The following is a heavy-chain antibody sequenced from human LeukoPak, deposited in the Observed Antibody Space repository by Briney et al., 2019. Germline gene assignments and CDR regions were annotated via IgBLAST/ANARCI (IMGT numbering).Heavy chain of an antibody. Sequence: GGSLRLSCAASGFTFSSYSMNWVRQAPGKGLEWVSSISSSSSYIYYADSVKGRFTISRDNAKNSLYLQVNSLRAEDTAVYYCARERIAAMGWFDPWGQGTLVTVSS. V-gene: IGHV3-21*01. CDR1: GFTFSSYS. J-gene: IGHJ5*02. CDR3: ARERIAAMGWFDP. CDR2: ISSSSSYI. D-gene: IGHD6-25*01.